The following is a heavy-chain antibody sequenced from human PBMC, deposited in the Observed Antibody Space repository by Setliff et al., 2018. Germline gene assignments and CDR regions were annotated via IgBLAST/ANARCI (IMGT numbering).Heavy chain of an antibody. CDR2: MSNDGSDK. Sequence: GGSLRLSCAASGVTFSRHAMHWVRQAPGKGLEWVAVMSNDGSDKNYADSVKGRFTISRDNSKNTLYLQMNSLRAEDTAVYYCARTYCSDTSCYDYYYYMYVWGKGTTVTVSS. D-gene: IGHD2-2*01. CDR1: GVTFSRHA. CDR3: ARTYCSDTSCYDYYYYMYV. V-gene: IGHV3-30*17. J-gene: IGHJ6*03.